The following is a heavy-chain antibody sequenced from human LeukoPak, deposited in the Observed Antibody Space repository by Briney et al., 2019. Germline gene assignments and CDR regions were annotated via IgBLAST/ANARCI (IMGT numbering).Heavy chain of an antibody. CDR3: ARQGEYYDSSGYQSYYYYYMDV. CDR2: INDSGST. D-gene: IGHD3-22*01. J-gene: IGHJ6*03. Sequence: PSETLSLTCTIYNGLFSGYYWSWIRQPPGKGLEWIGEINDSGSTNYNPSLKSRGTISVDTSKNQFSLKLSSVTAADTAVYYCARQGEYYDSSGYQSYYYYYMDVWGKGTTVTISS. CDR1: NGLFSGYY. V-gene: IGHV4-34*01.